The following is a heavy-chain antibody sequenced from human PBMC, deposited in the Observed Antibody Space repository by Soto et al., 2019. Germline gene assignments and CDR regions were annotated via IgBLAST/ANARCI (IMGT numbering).Heavy chain of an antibody. CDR2: FDPEDGET. CDR1: GYTLTELS. D-gene: IGHD3-22*01. CDR3: ATDTYYYDSSGYYYNWFDP. Sequence: ASVKVSCKVSGYTLTELSMHWVRQAPGKGLEWMGGFDPEDGETIYAQKFQGRVTMTGDTSTDTAYMELSSLRSEDTAVYYCATDTYYYDSSGYYYNWFDPWGQGTLVTVSS. V-gene: IGHV1-24*01. J-gene: IGHJ5*02.